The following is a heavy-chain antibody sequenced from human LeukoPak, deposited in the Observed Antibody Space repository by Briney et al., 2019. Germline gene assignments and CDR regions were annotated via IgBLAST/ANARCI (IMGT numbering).Heavy chain of an antibody. CDR2: MNPNSGNT. Sequence: ASVKVSCKASGYTFTSYDINWVRQATGQGLEWMGWMNPNSGNTGYAQKFQGRVTITTDESTSTAYMELSSLRSEDTAVYYCARVPLGGYYDSSGHFDYWGQGTLVTVSS. V-gene: IGHV1-8*01. CDR1: GYTFTSYD. D-gene: IGHD3-22*01. J-gene: IGHJ4*02. CDR3: ARVPLGGYYDSSGHFDY.